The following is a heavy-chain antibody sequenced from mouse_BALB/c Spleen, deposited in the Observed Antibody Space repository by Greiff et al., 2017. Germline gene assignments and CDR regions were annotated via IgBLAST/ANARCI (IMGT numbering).Heavy chain of an antibody. CDR2: ISYSGST. Sequence: EVQLQQSGPSLVKPSQTLSLTCSVTGDSITSGYWNWIRKFPGNKLEYMGYISYSGSTYYNPSLKSRISITRDTSKNQYYLQLNSVTTEDTATYYCARYRSTTVVFDYWGQGTTLTVSS. D-gene: IGHD1-1*01. CDR3: ARYRSTTVVFDY. J-gene: IGHJ2*01. V-gene: IGHV3-8*02. CDR1: GDSITSGY.